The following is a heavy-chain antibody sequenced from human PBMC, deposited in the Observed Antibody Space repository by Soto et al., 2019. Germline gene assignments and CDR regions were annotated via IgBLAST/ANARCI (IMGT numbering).Heavy chain of an antibody. V-gene: IGHV4-34*01. D-gene: IGHD3-10*01. J-gene: IGHJ4*02. Sequence: SETLSLTCAVYGGSFSGYYWSWIRQPPGKGLEWIGEINHSGSTNYNPSLKSRVTISVDTSKNQFSLKLSSVTAADTAVYYCARGRRGYFDYWGQGTLVTVSS. CDR3: ARGRRGYFDY. CDR1: GGSFSGYY. CDR2: INHSGST.